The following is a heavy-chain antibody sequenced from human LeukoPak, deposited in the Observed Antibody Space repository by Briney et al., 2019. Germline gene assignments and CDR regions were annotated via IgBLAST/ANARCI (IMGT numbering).Heavy chain of an antibody. CDR3: ARASNSDNWFDY. D-gene: IGHD1-20*01. CDR1: GFTFSSYS. CDR2: ISSGSSTI. V-gene: IGHV3-48*04. J-gene: IGHJ4*02. Sequence: PGGSLRLSCAAYGFTFSSYSMNWVRQAPGRGLEWISYISSGSSTIYYADSVKGRFTISRDNAKNSLFLQMNSLRADDTAVYYCARASNSDNWFDYWGQGTLVTVSS.